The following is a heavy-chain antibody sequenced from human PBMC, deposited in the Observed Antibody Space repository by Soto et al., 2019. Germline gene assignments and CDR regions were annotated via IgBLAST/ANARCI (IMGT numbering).Heavy chain of an antibody. CDR3: AKGEVRGIIPSYFDY. V-gene: IGHV3-30*18. J-gene: IGHJ4*02. CDR1: GFTFRWFG. CDR2: ISNDGSNE. Sequence: LRLSCAGSGFTFRWFGMNWVRQAPGKGLEWVARISNDGSNEYYVDSVKGRFTISRDNSKNTLYLQMDSLRAEDTAVYYCAKGEVRGIIPSYFDYWGLGTLVTVSS. D-gene: IGHD3-10*01.